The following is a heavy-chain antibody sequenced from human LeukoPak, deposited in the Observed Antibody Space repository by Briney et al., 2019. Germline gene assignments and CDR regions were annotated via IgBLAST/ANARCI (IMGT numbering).Heavy chain of an antibody. CDR3: ARRYCSGGSCPPSPYCMDV. J-gene: IGHJ6*03. CDR2: INHSGST. Sequence: PSETLSLTCAVYGGSFIGYYWSWIRQPPGKGLEWIGEINHSGSTNYNPSLKSRVTISVDTSKNQFSLKLSSVTAADTAVYYCARRYCSGGSCPPSPYCMDVWGKGTTVTVSS. V-gene: IGHV4-34*01. CDR1: GGSFIGYY. D-gene: IGHD2-15*01.